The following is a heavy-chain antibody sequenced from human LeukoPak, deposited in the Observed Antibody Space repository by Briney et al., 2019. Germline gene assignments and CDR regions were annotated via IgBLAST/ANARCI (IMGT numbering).Heavy chain of an antibody. V-gene: IGHV4-59*12. CDR3: ARVPRGTTDRVVPAAIKEGAVDY. Sequence: SETLSLTCTVSGGSISSYYWSWIRQPPGKGLEWIGYIYYSGSTNYNPSLKSRVTISVDKSKNQFSLKLSSVTAADTAVYYCARVPRGTTDRVVPAAIKEGAVDYWGQGTLVTVSS. CDR1: GGSISSYY. D-gene: IGHD2-2*01. CDR2: IYYSGST. J-gene: IGHJ4*02.